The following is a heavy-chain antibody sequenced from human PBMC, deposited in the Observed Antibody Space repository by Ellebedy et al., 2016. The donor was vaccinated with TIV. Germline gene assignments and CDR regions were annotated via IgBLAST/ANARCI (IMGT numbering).Heavy chain of an antibody. CDR1: AYTVTELS. J-gene: IGHJ3*02. Sequence: AASVKVSCKVSAYTVTELSMHWVRQAPGKGLEWIGGFDPENGETIYAQKFQGRVTLTADKYTSKAYRELSSLRSEDTAVYYCASLKDSLTGYTNDAFDIWGQGTMVTVSS. CDR3: ASLKDSLTGYTNDAFDI. CDR2: FDPENGET. V-gene: IGHV1-24*01. D-gene: IGHD3-9*01.